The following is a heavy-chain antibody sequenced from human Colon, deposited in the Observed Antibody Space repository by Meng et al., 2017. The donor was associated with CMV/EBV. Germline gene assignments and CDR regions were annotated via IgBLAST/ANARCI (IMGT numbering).Heavy chain of an antibody. J-gene: IGHJ4*02. CDR1: GYTFTGYH. D-gene: IGHD5/OR15-5a*01. CDR2: INPDSGDT. V-gene: IGHV1-2*02. CDR3: ARMPGASVGFDY. Sequence: ASVKVSCKASGYTFTGYHIHWVRQAPGQGLEWMGWINPDSGDTKYSQRFQGRVTMTRDTSISVAYMDLSGLRSDDTAVYYCARMPGASVGFDYWGQGALVTVSS.